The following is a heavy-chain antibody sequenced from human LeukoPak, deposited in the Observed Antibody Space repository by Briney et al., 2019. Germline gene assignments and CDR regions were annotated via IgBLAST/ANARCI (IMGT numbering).Heavy chain of an antibody. Sequence: PGGSPRLSCAASGFTFSSYAMSWVRQAPGKGLEWVSTISGSGGSTYYADSVKGRFTISRDNSKNTLYLQMNSLRAEDTAVYYCAKSRHDAFDIWGQGTMVTVSS. CDR3: AKSRHDAFDI. J-gene: IGHJ3*02. CDR1: GFTFSSYA. CDR2: ISGSGGST. V-gene: IGHV3-23*01.